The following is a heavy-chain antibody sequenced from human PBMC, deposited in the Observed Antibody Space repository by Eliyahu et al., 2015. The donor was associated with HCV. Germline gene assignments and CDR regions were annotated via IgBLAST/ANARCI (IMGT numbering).Heavy chain of an antibody. D-gene: IGHD4-23*01. CDR3: ARDFDYGGNSGFDYGMDV. CDR1: GFTFSSYS. J-gene: IGHJ6*02. V-gene: IGHV3-21*01. CDR2: ISSSSSYI. Sequence: EVQLVESGGGLVKPGGSLRLSCAASGFTFSSYSMNWVRQAPGKGLEWVSSISSSSSYIYYADSVKGRFTISRDNAKNSLYLQMNSLRAEDTAVYYCARDFDYGGNSGFDYGMDVWGQGTTVTVSS.